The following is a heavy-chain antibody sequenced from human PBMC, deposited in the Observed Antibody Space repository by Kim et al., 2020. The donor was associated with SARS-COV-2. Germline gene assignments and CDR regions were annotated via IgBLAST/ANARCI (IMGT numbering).Heavy chain of an antibody. CDR2: T. J-gene: IGHJ5*02. V-gene: IGHV4-34*01. CDR3: ARGLVTNSFDT. Sequence: TPSNPSLQARVTISVDTCKNLFSLKLSSVTAADTAVYYCARGLVTNSFDTWGPGPLGTVSS. D-gene: IGHD2-21*02.